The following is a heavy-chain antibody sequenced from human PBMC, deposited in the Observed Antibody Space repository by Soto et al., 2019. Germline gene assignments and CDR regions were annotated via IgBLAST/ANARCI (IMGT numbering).Heavy chain of an antibody. Sequence: PGESLKISCKGSGYSFTNYWIGWVRQMPGKGLEWMGTIYPGDSDTRYSPSFQGQVTFSVDKSISTAYLQWRSLKASDTAMYYCARRDYYDSSVYVAFDIWGQGTMVTVSS. CDR2: IYPGDSDT. CDR3: ARRDYYDSSVYVAFDI. CDR1: GYSFTNYW. V-gene: IGHV5-51*01. J-gene: IGHJ3*02. D-gene: IGHD3-22*01.